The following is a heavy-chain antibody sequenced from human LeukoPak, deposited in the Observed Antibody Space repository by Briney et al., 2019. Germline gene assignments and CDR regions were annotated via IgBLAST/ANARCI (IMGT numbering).Heavy chain of an antibody. CDR3: ARLLAGEYDPFDI. CDR1: GGSISPYY. CDR2: IFYSGST. J-gene: IGHJ3*02. D-gene: IGHD3-10*01. V-gene: IGHV4-59*08. Sequence: SETLSLTCTVSGGSISPYYWSWIRQPPGTGLEWIGNIFYSGSTNYNPSLQSRFSISVDTSKNQFSLNLSSVTAADTAVYYCARLLAGEYDPFDIWGQGTMVTVSS.